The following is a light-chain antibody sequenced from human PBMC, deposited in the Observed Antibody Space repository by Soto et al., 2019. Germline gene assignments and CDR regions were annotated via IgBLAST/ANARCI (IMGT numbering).Light chain of an antibody. Sequence: IQMTQSPSSLSVSVGDRITITCRASQGIRNELSWYQQKPGKAPNLLIYAASSLQSGVPSRFSGSGSGTDFTLTINSLQPEDVSTYYCLQDYSYPRTFGLGTKVEIK. CDR1: QGIRNE. J-gene: IGKJ1*01. CDR3: LQDYSYPRT. CDR2: AAS. V-gene: IGKV1-6*01.